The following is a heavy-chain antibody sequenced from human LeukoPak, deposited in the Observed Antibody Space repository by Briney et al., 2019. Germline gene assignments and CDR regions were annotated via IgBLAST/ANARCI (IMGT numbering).Heavy chain of an antibody. Sequence: SSETLSLTCTVSGASLTNPTYYQWSWIRQPPGRGLDLIGSLYATGTAKINPSLTSRVTISLDTSKNQFSLKLTSVTAEDSAMYHCARFKRGGFSYFDSWGQGIPVIVSS. D-gene: IGHD3-3*01. CDR1: GASLTNPTYY. J-gene: IGHJ4*02. CDR2: LYATGTA. CDR3: ARFKRGGFSYFDS. V-gene: IGHV4-61*01.